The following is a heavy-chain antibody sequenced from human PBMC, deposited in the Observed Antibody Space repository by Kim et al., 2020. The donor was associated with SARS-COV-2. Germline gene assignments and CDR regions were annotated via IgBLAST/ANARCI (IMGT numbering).Heavy chain of an antibody. CDR1: GYSFINYW. J-gene: IGHJ5*02. CDR2: IYPRDSDT. V-gene: IGHV5-51*01. Sequence: GESLKISCRASGYSFINYWIAWVRQMPGKGLESIGIIYPRDSDTRYRPSFEGQVTISADESISTAYLQWSSLKASDTAVYYCARWRIASSGSSPFDPWGQGTLVTVSS. CDR3: ARWRIASSGSSPFDP. D-gene: IGHD3-3*01.